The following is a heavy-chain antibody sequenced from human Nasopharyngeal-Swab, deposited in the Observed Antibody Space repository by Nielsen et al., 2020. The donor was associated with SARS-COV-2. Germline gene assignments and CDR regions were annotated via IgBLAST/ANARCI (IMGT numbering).Heavy chain of an antibody. CDR1: GFTFSSYA. Sequence: GESLKISCAASGFTFSSYAMSWVRQAPGKGLEWVSAISGGGGSTYYADSVKGRFTISRDNSKNTLYLQMNSLRAEDTAVYYCASLNPMRYWGQGTLVTVSS. D-gene: IGHD3-22*01. V-gene: IGHV3-23*01. CDR3: ASLNPMRY. CDR2: ISGGGGST. J-gene: IGHJ4*02.